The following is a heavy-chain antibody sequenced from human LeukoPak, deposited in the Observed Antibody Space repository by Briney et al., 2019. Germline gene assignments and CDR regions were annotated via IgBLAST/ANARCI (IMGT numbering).Heavy chain of an antibody. CDR1: GFTFNNYA. CDR2: VSGSGGIT. Sequence: GGSPRLSCAASGFTFNNYAMTRVRQAPGKGQEWVSHVSGSGGITYYADSVKGRFTIFRDNSKNTLYLQMDSLGAEDTAVYYCAKTTAGNSSGRNPGWPVDYWGQGTLVTVSS. J-gene: IGHJ4*02. D-gene: IGHD6-19*01. V-gene: IGHV3-23*01. CDR3: AKTTAGNSSGRNPGWPVDY.